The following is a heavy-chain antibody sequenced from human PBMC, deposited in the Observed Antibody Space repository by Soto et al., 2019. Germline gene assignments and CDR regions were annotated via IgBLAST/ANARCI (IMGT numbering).Heavy chain of an antibody. CDR1: EYSFSNFW. D-gene: IGHD3-3*01. Sequence: HGESQTISCKGSEYSFSNFWIAWVRQMPGKGLDWIGNIYPGDSKVKYSPSFQGQVTISVDRSIDTAYLQWSSLKASDTAIYYCAREAIFGVVISWYFDYWGQGTLVTVSS. J-gene: IGHJ4*02. CDR3: AREAIFGVVISWYFDY. V-gene: IGHV5-51*01. CDR2: IYPGDSKV.